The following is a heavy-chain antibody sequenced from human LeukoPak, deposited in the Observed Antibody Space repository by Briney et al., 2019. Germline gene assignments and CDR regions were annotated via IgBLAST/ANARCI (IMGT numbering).Heavy chain of an antibody. CDR2: INPNSGGT. D-gene: IGHD6-19*01. CDR1: GYTFTGYY. CDR3: ARGVDSSGWPFDY. Sequence: GASVKVSCKASGYTFTGYYMHWVRQAPGQGLEWMGWINPNSGGTNYAQKFQGRVAMTRDTSISTAYMELSRLRSDDTAVYYCARGVDSSGWPFDYWGQGTLGTVSS. V-gene: IGHV1-2*02. J-gene: IGHJ4*02.